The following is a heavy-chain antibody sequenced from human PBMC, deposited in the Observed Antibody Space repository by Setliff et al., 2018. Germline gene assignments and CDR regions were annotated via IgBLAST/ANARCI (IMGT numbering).Heavy chain of an antibody. D-gene: IGHD4-17*01. J-gene: IGHJ2*01. CDR3: ARHGGWYFDL. Sequence: LSLTCTVYGGSFTGYCWSWFRQVPGKGLEWIAEIGHSDMPHYNPSLKSRVTISADTSKSEFSLRLNSVTAADSAVYYCARHGGWYFDLWGRGTLVTVSS. CDR1: GGSFTGYC. CDR2: IGHSDMP. V-gene: IGHV4-34*01.